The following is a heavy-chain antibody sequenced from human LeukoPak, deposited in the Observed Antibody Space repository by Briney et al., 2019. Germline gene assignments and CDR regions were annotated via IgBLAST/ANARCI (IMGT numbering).Heavy chain of an antibody. CDR1: GFTVSSND. CDR2: IYSGGST. CDR3: AREEVRAYFLDY. Sequence: GGSLRLSCAASGFTVSSNDMSWVRQAPGKGLEWVSVIYSGGSTYYADSVKGRFTISRDNSKNTLYLQMNSLRAEDTAVYYRAREEVRAYFLDYWGQGTLVTVSS. J-gene: IGHJ4*02. D-gene: IGHD3-10*01. V-gene: IGHV3-66*01.